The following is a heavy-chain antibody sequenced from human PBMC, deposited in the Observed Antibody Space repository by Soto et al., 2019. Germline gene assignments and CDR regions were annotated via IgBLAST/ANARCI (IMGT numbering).Heavy chain of an antibody. Sequence: PGGSLRLSCAASGFTFSSYAMSWVRQAPGKGLEWVSAISGSGGSTYYADSVKGRFTISRDNSKNTLYLQMNSLRAGDTAVYYCAKARDGFGEFYGMDVWGQGTTVTVSS. D-gene: IGHD3-10*01. V-gene: IGHV3-23*01. CDR2: ISGSGGST. CDR3: AKARDGFGEFYGMDV. CDR1: GFTFSSYA. J-gene: IGHJ6*02.